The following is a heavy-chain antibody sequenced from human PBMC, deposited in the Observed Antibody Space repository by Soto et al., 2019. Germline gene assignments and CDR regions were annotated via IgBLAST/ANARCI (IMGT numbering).Heavy chain of an antibody. CDR3: ARHPGYSYDNDY. CDR1: GYSFTSYW. V-gene: IGHV5-10-1*01. J-gene: IGHJ4*02. Sequence: GESLKISCKGSGYSFTSYWISWVRQMPGKGLEWMGRIDPSDSYTNYSPSFQGHVTISADKSISTAYLQWSSLKASDTAMYYCARHPGYSYDNDYWGQGTLVTVSS. D-gene: IGHD5-18*01. CDR2: IDPSDSYT.